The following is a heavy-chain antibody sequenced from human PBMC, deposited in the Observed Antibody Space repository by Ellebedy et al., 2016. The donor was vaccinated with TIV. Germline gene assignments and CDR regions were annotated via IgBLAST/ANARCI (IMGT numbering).Heavy chain of an antibody. V-gene: IGHV3-53*01. Sequence: GESLKISXTASGFIVSSSYITWVRQASGKGLEWVSVIYSGGSTYYADSVKGRITIFRDNSKNTVYLQMNSLRAEDTAVYYCARNYGDNLDFDYWGQGTLVTVSS. D-gene: IGHD4-23*01. CDR1: GFIVSSSY. CDR2: IYSGGST. J-gene: IGHJ4*02. CDR3: ARNYGDNLDFDY.